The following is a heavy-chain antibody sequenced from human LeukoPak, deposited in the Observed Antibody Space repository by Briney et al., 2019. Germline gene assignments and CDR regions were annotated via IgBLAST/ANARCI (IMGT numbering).Heavy chain of an antibody. D-gene: IGHD1-26*01. V-gene: IGHV4-59*01. CDR1: GASISRYY. CDR2: IYYIGST. Sequence: SETLSLTCTVSGASISRYYWSWIRQPPGKGLEWIGYIYYIGSTNYNPSLKSRVPISVDTSKNQFSLKLSSVTAADTAVYYCARVRFYSGTYYFDYWGQGTLVTVSS. CDR3: ARVRFYSGTYYFDY. J-gene: IGHJ4*02.